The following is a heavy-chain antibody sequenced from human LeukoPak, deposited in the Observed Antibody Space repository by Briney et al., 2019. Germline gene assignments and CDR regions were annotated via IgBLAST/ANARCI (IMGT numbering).Heavy chain of an antibody. Sequence: LVASVKLSCKVSGYTLTELSMHWVRQAPGKGLEWMGGFDPEDSETIYAQKFQGRVTMTEDTPTDTAYMELSSLRSEDTAVYYCAMQLERAGYWFDPWGQGTLVTVSS. CDR1: GYTLTELS. D-gene: IGHD1-1*01. V-gene: IGHV1-24*01. CDR3: AMQLERAGYWFDP. CDR2: FDPEDSET. J-gene: IGHJ5*02.